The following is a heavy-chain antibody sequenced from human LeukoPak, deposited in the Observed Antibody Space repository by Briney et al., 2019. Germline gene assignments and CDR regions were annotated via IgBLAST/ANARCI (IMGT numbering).Heavy chain of an antibody. Sequence: SETLSLTCTVSGGSVSSGGYYWSWIRQPPGKGLDWIGYVYDSGSGKYKPSLNSRVTISIDTSENQFSLKLNSVTAADTAVYYCARLRSGGYFEYWGQGTLVTVSS. CDR2: VYDSGSG. V-gene: IGHV4-61*08. D-gene: IGHD4-17*01. CDR1: GGSVSSGGYY. J-gene: IGHJ4*02. CDR3: ARLRSGGYFEY.